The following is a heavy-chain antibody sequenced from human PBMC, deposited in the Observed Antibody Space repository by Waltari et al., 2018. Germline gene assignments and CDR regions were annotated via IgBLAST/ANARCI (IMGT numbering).Heavy chain of an antibody. D-gene: IGHD3-10*01. CDR1: GFTFSSQS. CDR3: ARIGGWFDP. Sequence: EVQLVESGGGLVKPGGSLRLSCAASGFTFSSQSMNWVRQAPGKGLEWVLSISSSSRYIYYADSVKCRFTISRDNAKNSLYLQMNSLRAEDTAVYYCARIGGWFDPWGQGTLVTVSS. J-gene: IGHJ5*02. CDR2: ISSSSRYI. V-gene: IGHV3-21*01.